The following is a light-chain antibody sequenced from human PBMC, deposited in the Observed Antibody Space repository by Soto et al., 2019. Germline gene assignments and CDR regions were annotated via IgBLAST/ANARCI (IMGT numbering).Light chain of an antibody. CDR2: DVS. CDR3: SSYTSSSTVV. Sequence: QSALTQPASVSGSPGQSITISCTGTSSDVGGYNYVSWYQQHPGKAPKLMTYDVSNRPSGVSNRFSGSKSGNTASLTISGLQADDEADYYCSSYTSSSTVVFGGGTKLTVL. CDR1: SSDVGGYNY. V-gene: IGLV2-14*01. J-gene: IGLJ2*01.